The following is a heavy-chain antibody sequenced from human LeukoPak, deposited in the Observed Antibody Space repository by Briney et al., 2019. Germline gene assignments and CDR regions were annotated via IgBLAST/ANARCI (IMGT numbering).Heavy chain of an antibody. D-gene: IGHD1-1*01. J-gene: IGHJ6*03. CDR1: GFTFTSYD. V-gene: IGHV1-8*01. CDR2: MNPNSGNT. Sequence: GASLKLSCKASGFTFTSYDINWVRQATGQGLEWMGWMNPNSGNTDYAHTFQGRVTMTRDTSISTTYMELSSLSSEDTAVYYCAREGWYKARVPHYYMDVWGKGTTVTVSS. CDR3: AREGWYKARVPHYYMDV.